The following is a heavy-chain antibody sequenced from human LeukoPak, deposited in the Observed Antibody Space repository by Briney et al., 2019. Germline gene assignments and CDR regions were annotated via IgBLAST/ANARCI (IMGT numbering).Heavy chain of an antibody. CDR2: VNWNSGTI. CDR3: AKDTQGMTGGFDY. V-gene: IGHV3-9*01. D-gene: IGHD4-23*01. J-gene: IGHJ4*02. CDR1: GFTFDDYA. Sequence: GGSLRLSCAASGFTFDDYAMHWVRQAPGKGLEWVSGVNWNSGTICYADSVKGRFTISRDNAKNSLYLQVSSLRTEDTALYYCAKDTQGMTGGFDYWGQGTLVTVSS.